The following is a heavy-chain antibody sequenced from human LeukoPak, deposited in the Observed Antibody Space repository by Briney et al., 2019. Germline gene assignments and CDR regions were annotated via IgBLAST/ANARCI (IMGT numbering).Heavy chain of an antibody. J-gene: IGHJ4*02. CDR1: GFTFSDSY. CDR2: ISCSSSDT. D-gene: IGHD5-24*01. Sequence: GGSLRLSCAASGFTFSDSYMSWIRQTPGKGLEWLSYISCSSSDTNYADSVKGRFTISRDNAKNSLYLQMNSLRAEDTAVYYCARGSRTIELGDDYWGQGTLVTVSS. CDR3: ARGSRTIELGDDY. V-gene: IGHV3-11*06.